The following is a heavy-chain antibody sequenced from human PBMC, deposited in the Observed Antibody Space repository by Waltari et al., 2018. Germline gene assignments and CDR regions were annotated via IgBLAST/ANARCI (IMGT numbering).Heavy chain of an antibody. D-gene: IGHD2-15*01. CDR2: INHNGNR. Sequence: QVQLQQWGAGQLQPSETLSLTCAVYGGSFSGYYWGWIRQPPGKGLEWIGEINHNGNRNYTPSLRSRITMLVDTSRSQFYLKVNSVTAADTAVYYCVRLEDCSGPGGNCYSGDSFALDVWGQGTTVTVSS. J-gene: IGHJ6*02. V-gene: IGHV4-34*02. CDR3: VRLEDCSGPGGNCYSGDSFALDV. CDR1: GGSFSGYY.